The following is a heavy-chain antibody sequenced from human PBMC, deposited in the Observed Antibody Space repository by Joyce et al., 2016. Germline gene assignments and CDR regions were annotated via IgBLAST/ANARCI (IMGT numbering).Heavy chain of an antibody. D-gene: IGHD5-12*01. J-gene: IGHJ4*02. V-gene: IGHV3-23*01. CDR2: SSASGGST. CDR1: GFRFNSYS. Sequence: EVQLLESGGGLVQPGGSLRLSCAASGFRFNSYSMRWVRRAPGKGLEWISISSASGGSTSYADSVKGRFTISRDTSKNTVYMEMNSLRAEDTAVYYCAKDRSGYDYHFDSWGQGILVIVSP. CDR3: AKDRSGYDYHFDS.